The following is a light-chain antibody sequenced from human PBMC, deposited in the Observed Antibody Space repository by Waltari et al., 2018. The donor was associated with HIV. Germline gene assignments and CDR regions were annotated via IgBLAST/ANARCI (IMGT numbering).Light chain of an antibody. CDR3: CSYARDFTVL. J-gene: IGLJ2*01. CDR2: AVT. CDR1: SNDVGGYTY. Sequence: QPPLPQPRPVSGSPGQSVSISCTRSSNDVGGYTYVPWYQRRPRKAPTLLIYAVTKRRGRVPGRFSGSKSGNTASLTIPGLQADEEAAYHCCSYARDFTVLFGGGTRLTVL. V-gene: IGLV2-11*01.